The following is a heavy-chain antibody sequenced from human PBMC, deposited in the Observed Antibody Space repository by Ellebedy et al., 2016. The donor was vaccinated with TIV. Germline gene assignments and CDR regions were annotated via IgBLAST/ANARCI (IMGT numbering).Heavy chain of an antibody. CDR1: GLTVSGNY. D-gene: IGHD3-9*01. V-gene: IGHV3-53*04. CDR2: IYSGGNT. J-gene: IGHJ6*02. Sequence: GESLKISCAASGLTVSGNYMSWVRQAPGKGLEWVSVIYSGGNTYYADSVRGRFTISRHNSKNTLYLQMNSLRAEDTAVYYCAREHYDILTGYSYGMDVWGQGTTVTVSS. CDR3: AREHYDILTGYSYGMDV.